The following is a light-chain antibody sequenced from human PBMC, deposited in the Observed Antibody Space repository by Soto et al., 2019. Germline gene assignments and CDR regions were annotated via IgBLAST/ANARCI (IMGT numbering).Light chain of an antibody. J-gene: IGLJ3*02. V-gene: IGLV2-14*01. CDR1: SSDVGGYNY. Sequence: QSVLTQPASVSGSPGQSITISCTGTSSDVGGYNYVSWYQQHPDKAPKLMIYEVSNRPSGVSNRFSGSKSGNTASLTISGLQAEYDADYYCTSYTTSSAHWVFGGGTKVTVL. CDR2: EVS. CDR3: TSYTTSSAHWV.